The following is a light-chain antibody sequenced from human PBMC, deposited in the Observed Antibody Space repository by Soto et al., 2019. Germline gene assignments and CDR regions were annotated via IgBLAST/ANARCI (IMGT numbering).Light chain of an antibody. V-gene: IGKV1-6*01. Sequence: IQMTQSPSSLTASVGDGVAISCRASQGIRSVLAWNEQKPGKVPKLLIYGASRLKSGVPSRFSGTGFGTAFTLTISILQPEDFATYYCLQDDNYPWAFGQGTKV. CDR1: QGIRSV. J-gene: IGKJ1*01. CDR2: GAS. CDR3: LQDDNYPWA.